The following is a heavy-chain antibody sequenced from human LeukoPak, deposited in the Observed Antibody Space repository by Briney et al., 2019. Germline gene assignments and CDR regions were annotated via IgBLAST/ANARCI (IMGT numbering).Heavy chain of an antibody. V-gene: IGHV5-51*01. CDR2: IFPSDSET. CDR1: GYSFTSYW. J-gene: IGHJ4*02. CDR3: ARGSDYAKY. Sequence: GESLKISCKGSGYSFTSYWVAWVRQMPGKGLEWMGIIFPSDSETRYSPSFQGQVTISADKSISTAYLQWSNLKASHTAMYYCARGSDYAKYWGQGTLVTVSS. D-gene: IGHD4-17*01.